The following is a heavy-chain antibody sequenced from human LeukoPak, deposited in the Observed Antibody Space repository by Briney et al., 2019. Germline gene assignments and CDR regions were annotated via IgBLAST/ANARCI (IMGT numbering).Heavy chain of an antibody. Sequence: PSETLSLTCAVYGGSFSGYYWSWIRQPPGKGLEWIGEINHSGSTNYNPSLKSRVTISVDTSKNQFSLKLSPATAADTAVYYCAILPATDTYYYDNRGYYRPGVHWGQGTLVTVSS. V-gene: IGHV4-34*01. CDR2: INHSGST. CDR1: GGSFSGYY. J-gene: IGHJ4*02. CDR3: AILPATDTYYYDNRGYYRPGVH. D-gene: IGHD3-22*01.